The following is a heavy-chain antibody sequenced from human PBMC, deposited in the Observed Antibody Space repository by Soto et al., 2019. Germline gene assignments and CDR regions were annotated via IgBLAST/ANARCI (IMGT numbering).Heavy chain of an antibody. D-gene: IGHD1-7*01. J-gene: IGHJ3*02. CDR3: ARDPGTKDAFDI. CDR2: ISAYNGNT. CDR1: GYTFTSYG. V-gene: IGHV1-18*01. Sequence: VSVKVCCKASGYTFTSYGICWVRQAPGQGLEWMGWISAYNGNTNYAQKLQGRVTMTTDTSTSTAYMELRSLRSDDTAVYYCARDPGTKDAFDIWGQGTMVTVS.